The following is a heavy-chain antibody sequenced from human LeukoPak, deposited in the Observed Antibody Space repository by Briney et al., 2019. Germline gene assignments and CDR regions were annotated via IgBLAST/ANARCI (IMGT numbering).Heavy chain of an antibody. CDR3: ARRLRDGYNDY. CDR1: GGSISSSSYY. J-gene: IGHJ4*02. D-gene: IGHD5-24*01. Sequence: PSETLSLTCTVSGGSISSSSYYWGWIRQPPGKGLEWIGSIYYSGSTYYNPSLKSRVTISVDTSKNQFSLKLSSVTAADTAVYYCARRLRDGYNDYWGQGTLVTVSS. CDR2: IYYSGST. V-gene: IGHV4-39*07.